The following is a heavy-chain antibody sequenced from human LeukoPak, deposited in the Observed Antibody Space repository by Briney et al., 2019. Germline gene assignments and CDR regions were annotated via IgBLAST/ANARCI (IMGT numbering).Heavy chain of an antibody. CDR3: ARTQGSSSWDYYFDY. J-gene: IGHJ4*02. CDR2: IYTSGST. Sequence: PSETLCLTCTVSGGSISSYYWSWIRQPPGQGLEWLGYIYTSGSTPYSPSLKSRVAIPVDPSQNQFSLKLSSVTAADTAVYYCARTQGSSSWDYYFDYWGQGTLVTVSS. D-gene: IGHD6-19*01. CDR1: GGSISSYY. V-gene: IGHV4-4*09.